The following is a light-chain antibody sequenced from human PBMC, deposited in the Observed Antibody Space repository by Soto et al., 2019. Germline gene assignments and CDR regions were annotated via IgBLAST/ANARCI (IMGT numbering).Light chain of an antibody. J-gene: IGLJ2*01. CDR1: NIGSKN. Sequence: SYELTQPLSVSVALGQTARITCGGNNIGSKNEHWYQQKPGQAPVVVIYRDTNRPSGIPERFSGSSSGNTATLTISRAQAGDEADYYCQVWDSSLVVFGGGTKLTVL. CDR2: RDT. CDR3: QVWDSSLVV. V-gene: IGLV3-9*01.